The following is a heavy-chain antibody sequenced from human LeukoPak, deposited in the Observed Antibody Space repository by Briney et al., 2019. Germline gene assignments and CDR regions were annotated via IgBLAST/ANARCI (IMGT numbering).Heavy chain of an antibody. CDR3: ARAKYYDFWSGYNDNWFDP. D-gene: IGHD3-3*01. Sequence: PSETLSLTCTVSGGSLSSYYWSWIRQPPGKGLEWIGYIYYSGSTNYNPSLKSRVTISVDTSKNQFSLKLSSVTAADTVVYYCARAKYYDFWSGYNDNWFDPWGQGTLVTVSS. CDR2: IYYSGST. CDR1: GGSLSSYY. V-gene: IGHV4-59*01. J-gene: IGHJ5*02.